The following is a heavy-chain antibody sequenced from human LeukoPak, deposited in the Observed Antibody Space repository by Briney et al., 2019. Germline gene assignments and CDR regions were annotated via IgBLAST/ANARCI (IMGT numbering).Heavy chain of an antibody. CDR2: IYPSGST. J-gene: IGHJ4*02. V-gene: IGHV4-4*07. CDR3: ARENSGSYREFDY. Sequence: SETLSLACTVSGGSISSYYWTWIRQPAGKGLEWIGRIYPSGSTNYNPSLKSRVTMSVDTSKNQFSLKLSSVTAADTAVYYCARENSGSYREFDYWGQGTLVTVSS. CDR1: GGSISSYY. D-gene: IGHD1-26*01.